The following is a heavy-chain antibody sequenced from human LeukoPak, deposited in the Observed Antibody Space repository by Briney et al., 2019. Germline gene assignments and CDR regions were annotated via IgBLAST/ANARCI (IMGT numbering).Heavy chain of an antibody. J-gene: IGHJ4*02. V-gene: IGHV3-9*01. CDR2: ISWNSGSI. CDR3: AKAVGGTMVRGTHFDY. D-gene: IGHD3-10*01. Sequence: GGSLRLSCAASGFTFDDYAMHWVRQAPGKGLEWVSGISWNSGSIGYADSVKGRFTISRDNAKNSLYLQMNSLRAEDTALYYCAKAVGGTMVRGTHFDYWGQGTLVTVSS. CDR1: GFTFDDYA.